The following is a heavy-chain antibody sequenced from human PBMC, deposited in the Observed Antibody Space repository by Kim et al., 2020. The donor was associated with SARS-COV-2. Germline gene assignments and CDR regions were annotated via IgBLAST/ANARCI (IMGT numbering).Heavy chain of an antibody. Sequence: GYAQNFQGRVTLNRDISTNTAYMELSSLGSEDTAVYYCARGPAGRRNWFDPWGQGTLVTVAS. J-gene: IGHJ5*02. V-gene: IGHV1-8*01. CDR3: ARGPAGRRNWFDP.